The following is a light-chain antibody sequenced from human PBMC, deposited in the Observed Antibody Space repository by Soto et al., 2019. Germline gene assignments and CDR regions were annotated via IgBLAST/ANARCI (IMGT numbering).Light chain of an antibody. V-gene: IGKV3-20*01. CDR2: ATS. CDR1: QSIKSTY. J-gene: IGKJ1*01. Sequence: EVVLTQSPGTLSLSPGERATLSCRTSQSIKSTYLAWYQQKPGQAPRLLMSATSRRATGIPDRFSGSGSGTDFTLTISRLEPEDFAVYYCQQYGSSPRTFGQGTKVDIK. CDR3: QQYGSSPRT.